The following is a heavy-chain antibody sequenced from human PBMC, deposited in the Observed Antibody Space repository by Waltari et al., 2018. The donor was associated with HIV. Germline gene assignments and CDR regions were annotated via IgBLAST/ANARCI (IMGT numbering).Heavy chain of an antibody. J-gene: IGHJ6*02. Sequence: QVQLVKSGAEVKKPGAPVTVSCKASGYTFSGHYIHWVRQPPGQGLEWLGQIDPDSGLANYAQTFQGRVTMTRAKSIGTVYLKLSGLRSDDTALYYCARMYYGSWFTMADYGLDVWGQGTTVTVSS. CDR2: IDPDSGLA. CDR1: GYTFSGHY. V-gene: IGHV1-2*06. D-gene: IGHD3-10*01. CDR3: ARMYYGSWFTMADYGLDV.